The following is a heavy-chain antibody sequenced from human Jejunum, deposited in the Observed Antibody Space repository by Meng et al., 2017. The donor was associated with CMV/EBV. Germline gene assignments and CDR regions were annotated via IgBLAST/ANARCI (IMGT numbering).Heavy chain of an antibody. J-gene: IGHJ4*02. CDR3: AREKGDYFDY. V-gene: IGHV1-18*01. CDR1: CYTFTNNA. Sequence: KVSCKAYCYTFTNNAVSWVRQAPGQGLGWMGWISAYNGNTNYAQKLQGRVTMTTDTSTSTTYMELRSLRSDDTAVYYCAREKGDYFDYWGQGTLVTVSS. CDR2: ISAYNGNT.